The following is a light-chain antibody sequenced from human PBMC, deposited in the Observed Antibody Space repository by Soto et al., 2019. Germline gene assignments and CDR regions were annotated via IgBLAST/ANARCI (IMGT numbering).Light chain of an antibody. J-gene: IGLJ2*01. CDR1: TGTVTSGHY. CDR2: DTS. Sequence: QAVVTQEPSLTVSPGGTVTLTCGSSTGTVTSGHYPYWFQQKPGQAPRTLIYDTSDKHSWTPARFSGSLLGGKAALTLSGAQPEDEADYFCLLSYSGARLFGGGTKLTVL. CDR3: LLSYSGARL. V-gene: IGLV7-46*01.